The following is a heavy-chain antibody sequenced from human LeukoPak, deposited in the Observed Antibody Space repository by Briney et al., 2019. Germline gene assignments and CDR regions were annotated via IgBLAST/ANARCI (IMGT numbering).Heavy chain of an antibody. CDR1: GFTFSSYG. J-gene: IGHJ4*02. Sequence: GGTLRLSCAASGFTFSSYGMSWVRQAPGKGLEWVSAISGSGGSTYYADSVKGRFTISRDNSKNTLYLQMNSLRAEDTAVYYCATQRGDGYFDYWGRGTLVTVSS. V-gene: IGHV3-23*01. CDR2: ISGSGGST. D-gene: IGHD2-21*01. CDR3: ATQRGDGYFDY.